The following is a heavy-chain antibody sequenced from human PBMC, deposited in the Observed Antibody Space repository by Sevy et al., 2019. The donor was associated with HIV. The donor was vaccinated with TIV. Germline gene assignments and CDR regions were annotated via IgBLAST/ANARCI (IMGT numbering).Heavy chain of an antibody. J-gene: IGHJ4*02. CDR3: ASGLGTFGVAPYDH. Sequence: ASVKVSCKASGDIYKSYTINWVRQAPGQGLEWMGGVVPTFNSANYAQKFQGRVTITADKSTKTAYMQLNSLASEDTAVYYCASGLGTFGVAPYDHWGQGTLVTVSS. CDR2: VVPTFNSA. D-gene: IGHD3-3*01. CDR1: GDIYKSYT. V-gene: IGHV1-69*06.